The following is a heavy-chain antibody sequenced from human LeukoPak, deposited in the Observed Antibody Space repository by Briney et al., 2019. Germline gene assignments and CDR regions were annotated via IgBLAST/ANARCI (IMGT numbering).Heavy chain of an antibody. CDR3: VRGQTRGGYDPLYMDV. V-gene: IGHV4-4*07. Sequence: SEILSLTCSVSGGSISGYYWNWIRQPAGKGLEWIGRIYASGSTDYNPSLKSRVTMSVDTSKKQFSLKLSSVTAADTAVYFCVRGQTRGGYDPLYMDVWGKGTPVTVSS. J-gene: IGHJ6*04. CDR2: IYASGST. D-gene: IGHD5-12*01. CDR1: GGSISGYY.